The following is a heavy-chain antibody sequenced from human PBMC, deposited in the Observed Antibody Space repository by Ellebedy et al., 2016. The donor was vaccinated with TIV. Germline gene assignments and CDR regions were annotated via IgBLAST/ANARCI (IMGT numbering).Heavy chain of an antibody. CDR3: ARGGGLGSGWSFDY. D-gene: IGHD6-19*01. Sequence: SETLSLTXTVSGGSISSSSYYWGWIRQPPGKGLEWIGSIYYSGSTYYNPSLKSRVTISVDTSKNQFSLKLSSVTAADTAVYYCARGGGLGSGWSFDYWGQGTLVTVSS. J-gene: IGHJ4*02. CDR2: IYYSGST. CDR1: GGSISSSSYY. V-gene: IGHV4-39*07.